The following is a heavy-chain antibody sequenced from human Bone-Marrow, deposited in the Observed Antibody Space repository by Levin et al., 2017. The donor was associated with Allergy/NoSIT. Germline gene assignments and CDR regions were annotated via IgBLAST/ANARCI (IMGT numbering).Heavy chain of an antibody. CDR3: TRYYDSSGSLQHY. CDR2: IRSKANNYAT. D-gene: IGHD3-22*01. Sequence: LSLTCAASGFTFSDSAIHWVRQASGKGLEWVGRIRSKANNYATAYAASLKGRWTISRDESKNTAYLQMNSLKTEDTAVYYCTRYYDSSGSLQHYWGQGTLVTVSS. J-gene: IGHJ4*02. CDR1: GFTFSDSA. V-gene: IGHV3-73*01.